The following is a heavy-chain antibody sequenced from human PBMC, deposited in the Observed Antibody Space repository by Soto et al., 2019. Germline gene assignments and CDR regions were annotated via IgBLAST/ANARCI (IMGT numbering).Heavy chain of an antibody. D-gene: IGHD3-22*01. V-gene: IGHV1-8*01. Sequence: ASVKVSCKASGYTFASNYSNWVRQANRQGLEWMGWMNPNSGNTGYAQKFQGRVSLTRDTSISTALMELNSLSADDTAVYYCARGPYYDSSGYHVAVDYWGQGTPVTVSS. CDR2: MNPNSGNT. CDR1: GYTFASNY. CDR3: ARGPYYDSSGYHVAVDY. J-gene: IGHJ4*02.